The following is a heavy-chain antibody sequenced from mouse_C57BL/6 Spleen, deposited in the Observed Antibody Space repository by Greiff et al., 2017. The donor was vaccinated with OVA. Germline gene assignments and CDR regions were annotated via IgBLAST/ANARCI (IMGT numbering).Heavy chain of an antibody. D-gene: IGHD4-1*01. CDR2: IYPGDGDT. CDR1: GYAFSSSW. V-gene: IGHV1-82*01. Sequence: VKLMESGPELVKPGASVKISCKASGYAFSSSWMNWVKQRPGKGLEWIGRIYPGDGDTNYNGKFKGKATLTADKSSSTAYMQLSRLTSEDSAVYFCAGTGTGYWGQGTTLTVSS. J-gene: IGHJ2*01. CDR3: AGTGTGY.